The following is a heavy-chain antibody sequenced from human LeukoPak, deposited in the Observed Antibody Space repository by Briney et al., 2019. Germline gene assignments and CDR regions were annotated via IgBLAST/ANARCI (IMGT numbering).Heavy chain of an antibody. V-gene: IGHV4-59*08. Sequence: TSETLSLTCTVSGGSISSYYWSWIRQPPGKGLEWIGYIYYSGSTNYNPSLKSRVTISVDTSKNQFSLKLSSVTAADTAVYYCARLNLSIVGARRGFDYWGQGTLVTVSS. D-gene: IGHD1-26*01. CDR1: GGSISSYY. CDR2: IYYSGST. CDR3: ARLNLSIVGARRGFDY. J-gene: IGHJ4*02.